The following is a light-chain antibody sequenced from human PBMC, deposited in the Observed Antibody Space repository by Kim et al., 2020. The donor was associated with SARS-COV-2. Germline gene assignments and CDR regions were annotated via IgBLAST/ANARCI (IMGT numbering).Light chain of an antibody. CDR3: QAWASSTLV. Sequence: SYELTQPPSVSVSPGQTASITCSGDKLGDKYACWYQQKPGQSPVLVIYQDPKRPSGIPERFSGSNSGNTATLTISGTQAMDEADYYCQAWASSTLVFGGG. V-gene: IGLV3-1*01. J-gene: IGLJ2*01. CDR1: KLGDKY. CDR2: QDP.